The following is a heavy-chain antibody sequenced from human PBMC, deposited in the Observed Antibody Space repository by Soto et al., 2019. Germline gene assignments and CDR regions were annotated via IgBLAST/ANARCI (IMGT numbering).Heavy chain of an antibody. D-gene: IGHD4-17*01. CDR1: GFTFSSYG. CDR3: AKDHGKKGAFQDV. J-gene: IGHJ6*04. CDR2: ISYDGSNK. Sequence: QVQLVESGGGVVQPGRSLRLSCAASGFTFSSYGMHWVRQAPGKGLEWVAVISYDGSNKYYADSVKGRFTSSRDNSKNTLYLQMNSLRAEDTAVYYCAKDHGKKGAFQDVWGKGTTVTVTS. V-gene: IGHV3-30*18.